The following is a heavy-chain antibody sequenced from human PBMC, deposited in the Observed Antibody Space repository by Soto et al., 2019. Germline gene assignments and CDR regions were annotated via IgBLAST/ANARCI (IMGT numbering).Heavy chain of an antibody. V-gene: IGHV4-39*07. CDR3: ARALGGFGY. J-gene: IGHJ4*02. CDR2: VHHSGST. D-gene: IGHD3-16*01. CDR1: DGSISRSTFY. Sequence: PSETLSLTCTVSDGSISRSTFYWGWIRQPPGKGLEWIGSVHHSGSTNYNPSLKSRVTISIDTSKNQFSLKVSSVTAADTAVYYCARALGGFGYWGQGTLVTVSS.